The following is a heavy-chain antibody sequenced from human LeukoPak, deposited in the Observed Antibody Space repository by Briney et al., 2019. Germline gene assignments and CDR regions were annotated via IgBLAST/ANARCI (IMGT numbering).Heavy chain of an antibody. Sequence: SETLSLTCGVYGGSFSAYYWSWIRQPPGKGLEWIGDINHSGRTNYNPSLKSRVTMSVDMSKNQFSLKLSSMIAAGTAVYYCARVSSSWYQDWYFDLWGRGTLVTVPS. CDR2: INHSGRT. J-gene: IGHJ2*01. CDR1: GGSFSAYY. D-gene: IGHD6-13*01. CDR3: ARVSSSWYQDWYFDL. V-gene: IGHV4-34*01.